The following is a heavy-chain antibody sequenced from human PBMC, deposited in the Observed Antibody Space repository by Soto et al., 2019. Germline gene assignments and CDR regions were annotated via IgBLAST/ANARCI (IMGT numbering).Heavy chain of an antibody. D-gene: IGHD1-26*01. CDR3: ATDSRGALSHFDV. J-gene: IGHJ3*01. CDR2: IVPMLPP. V-gene: IGHV1-69*10. Sequence: SVKVSCKASGGTHRSYSVSWVRQAPGQGLEWVGGIVPMLPPTYAQRFQGRVTITADKFASTAYLELNSLRSEDTAVYYCATDSRGALSHFDVWGQGTVVTVSS. CDR1: GGTHRSYS.